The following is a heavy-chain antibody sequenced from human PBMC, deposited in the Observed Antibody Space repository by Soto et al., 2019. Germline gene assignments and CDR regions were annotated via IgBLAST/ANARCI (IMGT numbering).Heavy chain of an antibody. Sequence: QVQLVQSGAEVKKPGASVKVSCKTSGFTFTNYYINWARQAPGQGLEVMGWISAYSGNTNYAQNLQGRITMTSDTSASTAYLELTSLRSDDTAVYFCARVDTYYVNWYFDYWGQGTLVSVSS. CDR3: ARVDTYYVNWYFDY. CDR1: GFTFTNYY. D-gene: IGHD1-1*01. CDR2: ISAYSGNT. V-gene: IGHV1-18*01. J-gene: IGHJ4*02.